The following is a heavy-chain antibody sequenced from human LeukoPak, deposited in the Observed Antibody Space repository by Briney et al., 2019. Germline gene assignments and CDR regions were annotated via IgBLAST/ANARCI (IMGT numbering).Heavy chain of an antibody. V-gene: IGHV5-51*01. CDR2: IYPGGSDT. D-gene: IGHD3-22*01. Sequence: GESLKISCKGSGYSFTSYWIGWVRQMPGEGLEWMGIIYPGGSDTRYSPSFQGQVTISADKSISTAYLQWSSPKASDTAMYYCARQEYYDSSGLTYYFDYWGQGTLVTVSS. J-gene: IGHJ4*02. CDR1: GYSFTSYW. CDR3: ARQEYYDSSGLTYYFDY.